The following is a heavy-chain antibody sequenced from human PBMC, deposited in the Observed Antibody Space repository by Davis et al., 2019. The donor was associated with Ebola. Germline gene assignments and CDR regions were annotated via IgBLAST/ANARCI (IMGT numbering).Heavy chain of an antibody. CDR1: GGPVSGHH. J-gene: IGHJ1*01. CDR2: FNHIGVT. CDR3: ARGPYSDWPLGAH. V-gene: IGHV4-34*01. Sequence: PGGSLSLSCAVYGGPVSGHHWTWIRQPPGQGLEWVGEFNHIGVTSYSPSLEGRITVSADTSKNEIYLKLNSVTAADTAVYYCARGPYSDWPLGAHWGQGTRVTVSS. D-gene: IGHD1-26*01.